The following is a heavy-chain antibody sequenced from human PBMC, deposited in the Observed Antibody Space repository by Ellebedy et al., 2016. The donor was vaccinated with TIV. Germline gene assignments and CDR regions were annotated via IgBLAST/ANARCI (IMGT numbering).Heavy chain of an antibody. J-gene: IGHJ3*02. CDR1: GFSLSSGRMG. CDR2: IDWDDDK. D-gene: IGHD2-21*02. CDR3: ARNPYCAGDGDAFDI. V-gene: IGHV2-70*01. Sequence: SGPTLVKPTATLTLTCTVSGFSLSSGRMGVSWIRQPPGKALEWLALIDWDDDKYYSTSLKTRLTISTDTSKNQVVLTMTNMDPVDTATYFCARNPYCAGDGDAFDIWGQGTMVTVSS.